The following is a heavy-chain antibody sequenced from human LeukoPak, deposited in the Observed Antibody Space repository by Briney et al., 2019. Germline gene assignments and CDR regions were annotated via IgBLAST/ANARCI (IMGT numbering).Heavy chain of an antibody. D-gene: IGHD3-10*01. CDR2: INPNSGGT. Sequence: GASVKVSCKASGGTFSSYAISWVRQAPGQGLEWMGRINPNSGGTNYAQKFQGRVTMTRDTSISTAYMELSRLRSDDTAVYYCARDFHQTYYYGSGSFSWGQGTLVTVSS. CDR3: ARDFHQTYYYGSGSFS. J-gene: IGHJ5*02. V-gene: IGHV1-2*06. CDR1: GGTFSSYA.